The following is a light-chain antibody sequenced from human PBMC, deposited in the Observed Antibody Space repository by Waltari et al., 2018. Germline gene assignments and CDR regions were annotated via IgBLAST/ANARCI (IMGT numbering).Light chain of an antibody. V-gene: IGKV3-11*01. CDR3: QQRSTWPSVT. J-gene: IGKJ4*01. CDR2: DAS. CDR1: QSVGRH. Sequence: EIVLTQSPATLSLSPGERATVSCRASQSVGRHLAWYQQKAGQAPRLLIYDASNRAACTPARFSGSGSGTDFTLTISSLEPEDFAVYYCQQRSTWPSVTFGGGTKVELK.